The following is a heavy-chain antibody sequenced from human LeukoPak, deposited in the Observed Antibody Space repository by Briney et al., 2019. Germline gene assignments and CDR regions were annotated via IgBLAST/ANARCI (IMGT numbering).Heavy chain of an antibody. CDR3: ARVGDLWDSSGHDSYYFDY. Sequence: ASVKVSCKASGYTFTSYYMHWVRQAPGQGLEWMGIINPSGGSTSYAQKFQGRVTMTRDMSTSTVYMELSSLRAEDTALYHCARVGDLWDSSGHDSYYFDYWGQGTLVTVSS. CDR1: GYTFTSYY. CDR2: INPSGGST. J-gene: IGHJ4*02. D-gene: IGHD3-22*01. V-gene: IGHV1-46*01.